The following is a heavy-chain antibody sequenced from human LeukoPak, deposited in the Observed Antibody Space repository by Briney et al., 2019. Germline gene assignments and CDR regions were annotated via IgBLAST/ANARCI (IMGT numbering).Heavy chain of an antibody. J-gene: IGHJ4*02. CDR1: GYTFTDYY. Sequence: ASVKASCKASGYTFTDYYIHWVRQAPGQGLEWMGMIYPRDGSTSYAQKFQGRVTVTRDTSTSTVHMELSGLRSEDTAVYYCARDQEGFDYWGQGTLVTVSS. CDR2: IYPRDGST. V-gene: IGHV1-46*01. CDR3: ARDQEGFDY.